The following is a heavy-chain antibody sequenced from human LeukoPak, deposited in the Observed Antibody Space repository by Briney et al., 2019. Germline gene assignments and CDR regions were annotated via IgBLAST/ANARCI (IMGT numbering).Heavy chain of an antibody. D-gene: IGHD1-1*01. Sequence: ASVKVTCKSSGYTFTSYDINWVRQATGQGLEWMGWMNPNSGNPGYAQKFQGRVTMTRNTYISTAYMELSSLRSEDTAVYYCARALNWNDDYYYGMDVWGQGTTVTVSS. CDR2: MNPNSGNP. CDR3: ARALNWNDDYYYGMDV. J-gene: IGHJ6*02. CDR1: GYTFTSYD. V-gene: IGHV1-8*01.